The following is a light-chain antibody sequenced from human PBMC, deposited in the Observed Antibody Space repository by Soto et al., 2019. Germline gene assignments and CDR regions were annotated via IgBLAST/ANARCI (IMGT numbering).Light chain of an antibody. V-gene: IGKV1-39*01. J-gene: IGKJ4*02. Sequence: DLERTSSECSRASSVETGFIGGWMASQSISNHLNWYQQKPGKDNKILIFAEYSLQSGVTSRFSGSRSGPDFALTLRSLQPEEFATYYCKRSYSSHPTFGAGTQLDIK. CDR2: AEY. CDR1: QSISNH. CDR3: KRSYSSHPT.